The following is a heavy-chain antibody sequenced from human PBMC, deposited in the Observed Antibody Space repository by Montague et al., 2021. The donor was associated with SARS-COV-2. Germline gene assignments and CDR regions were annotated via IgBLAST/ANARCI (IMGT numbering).Heavy chain of an antibody. CDR2: ISAYNGNT. D-gene: IGHD3-22*01. CDR1: GYTFTSYG. J-gene: IGHJ5*02. V-gene: IGHV1-18*04. Sequence: SVKVSCKASGYTFTSYGISWVRQAPGQGLEWMGWISAYNGNTNYXQKLQGRVTMTTDTSTSTAYMELRSLRSDDTAVYYCARDPQPYYYDSSGYHGWFDPWGQGTLVTVSS. CDR3: ARDPQPYYYDSSGYHGWFDP.